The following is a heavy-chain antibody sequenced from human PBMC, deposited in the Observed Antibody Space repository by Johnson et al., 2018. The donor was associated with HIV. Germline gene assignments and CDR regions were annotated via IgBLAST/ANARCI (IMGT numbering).Heavy chain of an antibody. CDR2: ISYDGSNK. CDR3: TRPGEYSSSYRDFAFDI. CDR1: EFTFSNYA. D-gene: IGHD6-6*01. V-gene: IGHV3-30-3*01. J-gene: IGHJ3*02. Sequence: QVQLVESGGGVVQPGKSLRIYCAVSEFTFSNYAMHWVRLPPGKGLQWVAVISYDGSNKYYADYVKGRFTIYRDNSKNTLYLQMNSLRAEDTAVYYCTRPGEYSSSYRDFAFDIWGQGTMVTVSS.